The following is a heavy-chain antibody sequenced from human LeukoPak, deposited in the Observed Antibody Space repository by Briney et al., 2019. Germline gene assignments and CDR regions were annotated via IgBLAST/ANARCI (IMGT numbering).Heavy chain of an antibody. J-gene: IGHJ6*03. CDR1: GGTFSSYA. Sequence: SVTVSCKASGGTFSSYAISWVRQAPGQGLEWMGRIIPIFGTANYAQKFQGRVTITTDESTSTAYMELSSLRSEDTAVYYCARDAIRGATTDEVGYYYYYMDVWGKGTMVTVSS. D-gene: IGHD5-12*01. CDR2: IIPIFGTA. CDR3: ARDAIRGATTDEVGYYYYYMDV. V-gene: IGHV1-69*05.